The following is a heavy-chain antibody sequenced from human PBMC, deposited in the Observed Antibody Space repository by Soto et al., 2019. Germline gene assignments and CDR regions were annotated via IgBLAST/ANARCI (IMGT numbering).Heavy chain of an antibody. V-gene: IGHV3-23*01. CDR3: AKVSSSWYAGFFDL. CDR1: GFTFSSHA. Sequence: EVQLLETGGGLVQPGGSLRLSCTASGFTFSSHAMTWVRQAPGKGLEWVSGLSASGISIYYADSVKGRFTISRANSKNTLYLQIHTLRAEDTAVYYCAKVSSSWYAGFFDLWGQGTLVTVSS. D-gene: IGHD6-13*01. CDR2: LSASGISI. J-gene: IGHJ4*02.